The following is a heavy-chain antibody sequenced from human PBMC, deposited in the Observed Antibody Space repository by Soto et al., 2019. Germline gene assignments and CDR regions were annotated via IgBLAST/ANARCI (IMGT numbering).Heavy chain of an antibody. CDR3: AREETPVSPHYFYYGLDA. Sequence: QVQLQESGPGVVKPSETLSLTCTVSGGSIRGYSWSWIRQPPGKGLEWTGYVDYSGRTNYSPSFKDGGIISVDTTENQFSLKVNSVTAADTAVYYCAREETPVSPHYFYYGLDAWGQGTTVTVSS. V-gene: IGHV4-59*01. CDR2: VDYSGRT. J-gene: IGHJ6*02. CDR1: GGSIRGYS. D-gene: IGHD4-17*01.